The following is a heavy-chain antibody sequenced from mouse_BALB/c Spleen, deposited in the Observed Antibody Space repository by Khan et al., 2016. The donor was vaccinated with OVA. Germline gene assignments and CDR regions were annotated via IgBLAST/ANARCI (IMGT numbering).Heavy chain of an antibody. CDR3: ARLGTITTVVATDFDY. CDR1: GYSITSDYA. CDR2: IKYSGST. J-gene: IGHJ2*01. V-gene: IGHV3-2*02. D-gene: IGHD1-1*01. Sequence: VQLKESGPGLVKPSQSLSLTCTVTGYSITSDYAWNWIRQFPGNKLEWMGYIKYSGSTSYNPSLKSRISITRNTSKNRSFLQLSPVTTEDTATYYCARLGTITTVVATDFDYWGQGTTLTVSS.